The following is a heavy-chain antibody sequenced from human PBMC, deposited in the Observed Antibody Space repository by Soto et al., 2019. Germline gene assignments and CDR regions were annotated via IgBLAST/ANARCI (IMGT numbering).Heavy chain of an antibody. CDR3: ARDGSGSYSGFDY. V-gene: IGHV1-69*04. CDR1: GGTFSSYT. CDR2: IIPILGIA. J-gene: IGHJ4*02. D-gene: IGHD1-26*01. Sequence: SVKVSCKASGGTFSSYTITWVRQAPGQGLEWMGRIIPILGIANYAQKFQGRVTITADKSTSTAYMDLSSLRSEDTAVYYCARDGSGSYSGFDYWGQGTLVTVSS.